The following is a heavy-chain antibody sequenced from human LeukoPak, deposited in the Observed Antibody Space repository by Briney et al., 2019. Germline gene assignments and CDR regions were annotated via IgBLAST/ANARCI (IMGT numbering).Heavy chain of an antibody. CDR2: IYSGGST. CDR3: AGVVVIPSDPFDI. D-gene: IGHD3-22*01. V-gene: IGHV3-66*01. J-gene: IGHJ3*02. CDR1: GFTVSSNY. Sequence: GGSLRLSCAASGFTVSSNYMSWVRQAPGKGLEGGSVIYSGGSTSYSDSVNGRFTISNDNSKNTLYLQMKNLRADDTASYYRAGVVVIPSDPFDIWGRGTVV.